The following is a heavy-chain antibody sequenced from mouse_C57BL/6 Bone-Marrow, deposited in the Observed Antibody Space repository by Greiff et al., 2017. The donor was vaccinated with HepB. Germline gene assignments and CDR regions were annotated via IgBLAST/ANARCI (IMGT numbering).Heavy chain of an antibody. Sequence: EVQLQESGPELVKPGASVKMSCKASGYTFTDYNMHWVKQSHGKSLEWIGYINPNNGGTSYNQKFKGKATLTVNKSSSTAYMELRSLTSEDSAVYYCARSGVTTVVATGYFDVWGTGTTVTVSS. D-gene: IGHD1-1*01. CDR1: GYTFTDYN. J-gene: IGHJ1*03. CDR2: INPNNGGT. CDR3: ARSGVTTVVATGYFDV. V-gene: IGHV1-22*01.